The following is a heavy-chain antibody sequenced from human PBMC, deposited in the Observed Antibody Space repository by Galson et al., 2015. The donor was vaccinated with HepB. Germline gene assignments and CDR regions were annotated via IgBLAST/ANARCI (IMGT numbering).Heavy chain of an antibody. CDR1: GFTFSIYS. CDR3: ARETGFYPDY. D-gene: IGHD3-9*01. CDR2: ISSSSSGR. Sequence: SLRLSCAASGFTFSIYSMNWVRQAPGKGLEWVSYISSSSSGRYYADSVKGRFTISRDNAKNSLCLQMDSLGDEDTAVYYCARETGFYPDYWGQGTLVTVSS. V-gene: IGHV3-48*02. J-gene: IGHJ4*02.